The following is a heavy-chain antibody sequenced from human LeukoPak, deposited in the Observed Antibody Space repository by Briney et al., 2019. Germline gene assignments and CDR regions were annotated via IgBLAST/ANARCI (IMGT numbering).Heavy chain of an antibody. CDR1: GFTFSSYV. Sequence: GGSLRLSCAASGFTFSSYVMTWVRQAPGKGLEWVSSISSSSYILYADSVKGRFTISRDNAKNSLFLQINSLRAEDTAVYYCARQGPYGDYSHWGQGTMVTVSS. CDR3: ARQGPYGDYSH. J-gene: IGHJ4*02. V-gene: IGHV3-21*01. D-gene: IGHD4-17*01. CDR2: ISSSSYI.